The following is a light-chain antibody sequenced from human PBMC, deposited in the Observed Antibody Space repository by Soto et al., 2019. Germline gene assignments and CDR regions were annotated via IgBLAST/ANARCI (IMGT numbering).Light chain of an antibody. V-gene: IGLV1-40*01. Sequence: QSVLAQPPSVSGAPGQRVTISCTGSSSNIGAGYDVHWYKQVPGAAPRLFIFANTNRPSGVPHRISGSKTGTSASLAISGLQAEDGADYYCQSYDSSLSGSVFGGGTKLTVL. CDR2: ANT. J-gene: IGLJ2*01. CDR1: SSNIGAGYD. CDR3: QSYDSSLSGSV.